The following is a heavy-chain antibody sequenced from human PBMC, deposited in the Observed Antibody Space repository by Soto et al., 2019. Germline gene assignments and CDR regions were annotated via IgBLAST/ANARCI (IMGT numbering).Heavy chain of an antibody. CDR3: ASHRDTATSYGMDV. CDR1: GGTFSSYA. V-gene: IGHV1-69*06. CDR2: IIPIFGTA. D-gene: IGHD5-18*01. Sequence: GASVKVSCKASGGTFSSYAISWVRQAPGQGLEWMGGIIPIFGTANYAQKFQGRVTITADTSASTANMELSSLRSEDTAVYYCASHRDTATSYGMDVWGQGTTVTVSS. J-gene: IGHJ6*02.